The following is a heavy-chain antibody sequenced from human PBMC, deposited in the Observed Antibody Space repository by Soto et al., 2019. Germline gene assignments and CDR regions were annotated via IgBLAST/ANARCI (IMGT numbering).Heavy chain of an antibody. CDR2: IIPIFGTA. CDR1: GGTFSSYA. J-gene: IGHJ6*02. V-gene: IGHV1-69*06. D-gene: IGHD3-22*01. Sequence: QVQLVQSGAEVKKPGSSVKVSCKASGGTFSSYAISWVRQAPGQGLEWMGGIIPIFGTANYAQKFQGRVTITADKSTSTAYMELSSLRSEDTAVYYCARPRIYYDSSGLTYYYYGMDVWGQGTTVTVSS. CDR3: ARPRIYYDSSGLTYYYYGMDV.